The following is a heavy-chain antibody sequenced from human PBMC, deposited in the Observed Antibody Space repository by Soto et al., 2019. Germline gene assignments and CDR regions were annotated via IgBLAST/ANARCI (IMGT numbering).Heavy chain of an antibody. CDR2: IYYSGST. J-gene: IGHJ4*02. D-gene: IGHD3-9*01. CDR1: GGSISTYY. Sequence: SETLSLTCTVSGGSISTYYWSWTRQPPGKGLEWIGYIYYSGSTNYNPSLKSRVTISVDTSKNQFSLKLSSVTAADTAVYYCARANYDFLTGYYPDYFDYWGQGTLVTVSS. V-gene: IGHV4-59*01. CDR3: ARANYDFLTGYYPDYFDY.